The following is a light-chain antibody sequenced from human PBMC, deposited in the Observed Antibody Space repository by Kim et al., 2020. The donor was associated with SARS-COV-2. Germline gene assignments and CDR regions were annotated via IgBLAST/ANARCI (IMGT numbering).Light chain of an antibody. V-gene: IGKV1-27*01. CDR2: AAS. Sequence: GDRVTITCRASQDINNYLAWFQLKPGKAPKLLIYAASALQAGVPSRFSGSGSGTDFTLTVTSLQPEDVATYYCQKCDSAPWTFGQGTKVDIK. CDR1: QDINNY. J-gene: IGKJ1*01. CDR3: QKCDSAPWT.